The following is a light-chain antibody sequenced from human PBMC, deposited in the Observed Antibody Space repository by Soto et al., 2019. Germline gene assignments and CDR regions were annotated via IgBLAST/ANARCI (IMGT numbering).Light chain of an antibody. CDR3: LLDYSYFWA. CDR2: AAS. V-gene: IGKV1-6*01. J-gene: IGKJ1*01. Sequence: AIQVTQSPSSLSASVGDSVTITCRTSQGIRSALGWYQQKPGKVPKLLIYAASTLRSGVPSRFSGSGSGRDFTLTISSLQPEDCATYYCLLDYSYFWAFGQGTKVEVK. CDR1: QGIRSA.